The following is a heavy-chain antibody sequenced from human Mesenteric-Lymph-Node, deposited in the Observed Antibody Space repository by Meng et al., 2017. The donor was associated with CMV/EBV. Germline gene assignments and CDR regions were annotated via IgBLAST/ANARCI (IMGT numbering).Heavy chain of an antibody. CDR3: AKDLNELLYNWFDP. J-gene: IGHJ5*02. V-gene: IGHV3-23*01. CDR1: GFTFRTYV. D-gene: IGHD2-2*02. Sequence: GESLKISCDASGFTFRTYVMSWVRQAPGKGLEWVSAVSGSGDITYYADSVKGRFTISRDNSKNTMYLQMNSLRAEDTAVYYCAKDLNELLYNWFDPWGQGTLVTVSS. CDR2: VSGSGDIT.